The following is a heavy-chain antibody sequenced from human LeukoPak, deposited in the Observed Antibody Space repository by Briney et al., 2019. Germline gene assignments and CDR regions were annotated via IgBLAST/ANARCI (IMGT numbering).Heavy chain of an antibody. CDR1: GFTFSSYW. J-gene: IGHJ4*02. CDR2: IKQDGSEK. V-gene: IGHV3-7*03. CDR3: ARDPFVVVTATTDDDY. Sequence: PGGSLRLSCEASGFTFSSYWMSWVRQAPGKGLEWVANIKQDGSEKYYVDSVKGRFTISRDNTKNSLYLQMNSLRAEDTAVYYCARDPFVVVTATTDDDYWGQGTLVTVSS. D-gene: IGHD2-21*02.